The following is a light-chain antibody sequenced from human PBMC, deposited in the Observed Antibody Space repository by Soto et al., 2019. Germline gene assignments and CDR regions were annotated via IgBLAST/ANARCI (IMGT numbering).Light chain of an antibody. J-gene: IGKJ5*01. CDR3: MQALQTPPT. CDR2: LGS. V-gene: IGKV2-28*01. CDR1: QSLLHSNGYNY. Sequence: DIVMTQSPLSLPVTPGEPASISCRSSQSLLHSNGYNYLDWYLQKPGQSPQLLIYLGSNRASGVPDRFSGSGSGTDFTLKISRVEAEDVGVYYCMQALQTPPTFGQGTRLASK.